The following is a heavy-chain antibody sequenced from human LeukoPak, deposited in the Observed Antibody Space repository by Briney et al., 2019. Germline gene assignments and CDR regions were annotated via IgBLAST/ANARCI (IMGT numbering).Heavy chain of an antibody. CDR1: GYTFTNLD. CDR2: MSPNSGDT. V-gene: IGHV1-8*01. Sequence: ASVKVSCKTSGYTFTNLDINWLRQAPGQGLEWMGWMSPNSGDTGYAQKFQGRVSMTRDIFKSTAYMELSSLRSEDTAVYYCARDYYGSGSYSNFDLWGRGTLVTVSS. D-gene: IGHD3-10*01. J-gene: IGHJ2*01. CDR3: ARDYYGSGSYSNFDL.